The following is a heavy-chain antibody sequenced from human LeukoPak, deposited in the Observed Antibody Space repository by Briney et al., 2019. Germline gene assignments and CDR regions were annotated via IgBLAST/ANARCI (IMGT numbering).Heavy chain of an antibody. V-gene: IGHV3-64*02. CDR1: GFSLSSHG. J-gene: IGHJ4*02. CDR3: AKDDRGNEAPFDY. Sequence: GGSLRLSCVVSGFSLSSHGMHWVRQAPGKGLEDVSAISSNGISTFYADSVKGRFTISRDNSKNTLHLQMNSLRAEDTAVYYCAKDDRGNEAPFDYWGQGTLVTVSS. CDR2: ISSNGIST.